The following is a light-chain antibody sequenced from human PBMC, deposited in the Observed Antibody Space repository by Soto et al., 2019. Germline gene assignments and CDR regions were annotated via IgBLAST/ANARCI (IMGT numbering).Light chain of an antibody. Sequence: ENVVPKSPGPGPLSPGERATLSCRASQSVSNNYLAWYQQKPGQAPRLLIYGASNRATGIPDRFSGSGSGTDFTLTISRVSREDFAVYYCQQYGSSRTFGQGTKVDIK. CDR3: QQYGSSRT. V-gene: IGKV3-20*01. CDR1: QSVSNNY. J-gene: IGKJ1*01. CDR2: GAS.